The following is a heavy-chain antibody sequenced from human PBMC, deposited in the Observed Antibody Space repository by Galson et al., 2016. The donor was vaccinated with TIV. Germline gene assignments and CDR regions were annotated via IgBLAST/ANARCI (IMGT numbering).Heavy chain of an antibody. V-gene: IGHV3-66*02. CDR3: ARDRRHCGNECFLRYYYGMDV. J-gene: IGHJ6*02. CDR2: IYDDGKK. CDR1: GLIVTDNS. Sequence: SLRLSCAASGLIVTDNSMTWVRQAPGKGLEWVALIYDDGKKMYADSVQGRFTISRDSSKNVLYFQMTSLRGEDTAVYFCARDRRHCGNECFLRYYYGMDVWGQGTTVTVSS. D-gene: IGHD2-21*01.